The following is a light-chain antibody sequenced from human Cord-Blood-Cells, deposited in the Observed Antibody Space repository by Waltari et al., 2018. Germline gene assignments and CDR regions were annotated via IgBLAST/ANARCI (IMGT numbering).Light chain of an antibody. CDR1: SSNIGRNT. Sequence: QSVLTQPPSASGTPGQRVTISCSGSSSNIGRNTVNWYQQLPGTAPKLLIYSNNQRPSGVPDRFSGSKSGTSASLAISWLQSEDEADYYCAAWDDSLNAWVFGGGTKLTVL. CDR2: SNN. J-gene: IGLJ3*02. CDR3: AAWDDSLNAWV. V-gene: IGLV1-44*01.